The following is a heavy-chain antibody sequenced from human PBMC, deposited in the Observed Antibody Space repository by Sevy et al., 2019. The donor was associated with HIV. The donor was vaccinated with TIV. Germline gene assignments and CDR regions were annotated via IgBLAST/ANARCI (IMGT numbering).Heavy chain of an antibody. CDR3: ARDLGSPDAFDI. Sequence: GGSLRLSCVASGFTFSNYEMNWVRQAPGKGLEWVSYISSSGSSIYYADSVKGRFSISRDNAKNSLFLQVNSLRVEDTAVYYCARDLGSPDAFDIWGQGTMVTVSS. V-gene: IGHV3-48*03. J-gene: IGHJ3*02. CDR2: ISSSGSSI. CDR1: GFTFSNYE. D-gene: IGHD1-26*01.